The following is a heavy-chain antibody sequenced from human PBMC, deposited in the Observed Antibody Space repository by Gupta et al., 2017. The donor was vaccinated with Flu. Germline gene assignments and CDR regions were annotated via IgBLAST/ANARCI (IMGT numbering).Heavy chain of an antibody. CDR3: ARPGYCSGGSWHNDAFDI. D-gene: IGHD2-15*01. V-gene: IGHV3-23*01. CDR2: ISGSGGST. J-gene: IGHJ3*02. CDR1: GFTFSSYA. Sequence: EVQLLVSGGGLVQPGGSLRLSCSASGFTFSSYAMSCVHPAHGKGLVWVSAISGSGGSTYDADSVKGRLTIYRDNSKNKLYLQMNSLRAEDTAVYYCARPGYCSGGSWHNDAFDIWGQGTMVTVSS.